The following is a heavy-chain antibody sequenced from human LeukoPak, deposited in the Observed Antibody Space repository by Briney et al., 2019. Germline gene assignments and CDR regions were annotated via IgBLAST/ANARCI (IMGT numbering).Heavy chain of an antibody. Sequence: SETLSLTCTVSGGSISSYYWSWIRQLAGKGLEWIGRIYASGSTSYNPSLKSRVTMSVDTSKNQFSLKLSSVTAADTAVYYCASNGVTSGPFDYWGQGTLVTASS. V-gene: IGHV4-4*07. J-gene: IGHJ4*02. CDR2: IYASGST. CDR1: GGSISSYY. CDR3: ASNGVTSGPFDY. D-gene: IGHD4-11*01.